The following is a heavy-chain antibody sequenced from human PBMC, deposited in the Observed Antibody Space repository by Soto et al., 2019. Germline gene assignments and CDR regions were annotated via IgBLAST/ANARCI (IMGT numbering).Heavy chain of an antibody. V-gene: IGHV1-69*02. CDR1: GGTFSSYT. CDR3: ARSPPLLRLYSSTLYYFDY. D-gene: IGHD6-13*01. Sequence: QVQLVQSGAEVKKPGSSVKVSCKASGGTFSSYTISWVRQAPGQGLEWMGRIIPILGIANYAQKFQGRVTITADKATGTAYMELSSLRSEDTAVYYCARSPPLLRLYSSTLYYFDYWGQGTLVTVSS. CDR2: IIPILGIA. J-gene: IGHJ4*02.